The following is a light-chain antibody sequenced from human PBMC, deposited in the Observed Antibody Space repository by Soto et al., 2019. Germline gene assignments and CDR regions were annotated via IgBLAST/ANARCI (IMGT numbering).Light chain of an antibody. CDR2: EGS. V-gene: IGLV2-23*01. Sequence: QSALTQPASVSGSPGQSITISCTGTSSDVGSYNLVSWYQQHPGKAPKLMIYEGSKRPSGVSNRFSGSKSGNTASLTISWLQAEDEADYYCCSYAGSPYVFGTGTKLTVL. CDR3: CSYAGSPYV. J-gene: IGLJ1*01. CDR1: SSDVGSYNL.